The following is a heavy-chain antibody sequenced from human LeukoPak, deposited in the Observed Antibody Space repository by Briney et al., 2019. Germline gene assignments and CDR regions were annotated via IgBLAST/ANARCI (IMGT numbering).Heavy chain of an antibody. J-gene: IGHJ4*02. CDR1: GFTFSSSW. CDR2: INEDGSAK. D-gene: IGHD5-24*01. Sequence: AGGSLRLSCAASGFTFSSSWMSWVRQAPGKGLEWVANINEDGSAKYYVDSVKGRFTISRDNAKRSLDLQVNSLRAEDTAEYYCTRSRRDGNDYWGQGTLVTVSS. CDR3: TRSRRDGNDY. V-gene: IGHV3-7*01.